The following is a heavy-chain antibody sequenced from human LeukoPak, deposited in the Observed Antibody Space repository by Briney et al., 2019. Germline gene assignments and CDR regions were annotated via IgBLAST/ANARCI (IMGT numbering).Heavy chain of an antibody. D-gene: IGHD5-24*01. CDR2: MYDSGNT. V-gene: IGHV4-59*01. Sequence: PSETLSLTCTVSGASISSYHWSWIRQPPGKGLAWIGYMYDSGNTNYNPSLKSRITMSLDTSKNQFSLKLSSVTAVDTAIYHCARKDGDSWGQGTLVTVSS. J-gene: IGHJ4*02. CDR1: GASISSYH. CDR3: ARKDGDS.